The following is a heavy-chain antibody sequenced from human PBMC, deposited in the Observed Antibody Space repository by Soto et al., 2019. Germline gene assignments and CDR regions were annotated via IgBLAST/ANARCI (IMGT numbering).Heavy chain of an antibody. CDR3: AKAGSYNWNHRWFDP. V-gene: IGHV3-30*18. J-gene: IGHJ5*02. D-gene: IGHD1-20*01. CDR1: GFTFSSYG. Sequence: PGGSLRLSCAASGFTFSSYGMHWVRQAPGKGLEWVAVISYDGSNKYYADSVKGRFTISRDNSKNTLYLQMNSLRAEDTAVYYCAKAGSYNWNHRWFDPWGQGTLVTVSS. CDR2: ISYDGSNK.